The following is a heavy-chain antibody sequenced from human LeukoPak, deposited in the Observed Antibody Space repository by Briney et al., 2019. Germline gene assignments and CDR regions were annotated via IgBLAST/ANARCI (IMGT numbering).Heavy chain of an antibody. CDR3: AKDRLRSSWYDAGSTRTLVVDAFDI. D-gene: IGHD6-13*01. J-gene: IGHJ3*02. Sequence: GGSLRLSCAASGFTFSSYSMNWVRQAPGKGLEWVSSISSSSSYIYYADSVKGRFTISRDNAKNSLYLQTNSLRAEDTALYYCAKDRLRSSWYDAGSTRTLVVDAFDIWGQGTMVTVSS. CDR1: GFTFSSYS. V-gene: IGHV3-21*04. CDR2: ISSSSSYI.